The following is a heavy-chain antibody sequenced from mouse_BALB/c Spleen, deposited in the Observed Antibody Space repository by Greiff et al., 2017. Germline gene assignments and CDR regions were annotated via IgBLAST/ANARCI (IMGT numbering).Heavy chain of an antibody. CDR2: ISSGGGNT. Sequence: DVKLVESGGGLVKPGGSLKLSCAASGFTFSSYTMSWVRQTPEKRLEWVATISSGGGNTYYPDSVKGRFTISRDNAKNNLYLQMSSLRSEDTALYYCARSLAVVPFAYWGQGTLVTVSA. J-gene: IGHJ3*01. D-gene: IGHD6-1*01. CDR3: ARSLAVVPFAY. V-gene: IGHV5-9*03. CDR1: GFTFSSYT.